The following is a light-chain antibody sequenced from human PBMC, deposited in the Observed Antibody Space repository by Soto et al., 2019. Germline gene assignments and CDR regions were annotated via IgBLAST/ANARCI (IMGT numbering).Light chain of an antibody. CDR2: RAS. CDR3: QQYYSVPYT. J-gene: IGKJ2*01. CDR1: QSVFSSSYDNDF. V-gene: IGKV4-1*01. Sequence: DIVMTQSPDSLAVSLGERATINCKSSQSVFSSSYDNDFLAWYQQKPGQPPRLLFYRASTRASGVPDRLSGSGSGSHFTLTISSLQAEDVAVYYCQQYYSVPYTFGQGTKLEIK.